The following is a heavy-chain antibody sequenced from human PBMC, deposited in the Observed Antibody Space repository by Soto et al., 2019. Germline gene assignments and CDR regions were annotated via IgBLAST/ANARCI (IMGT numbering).Heavy chain of an antibody. Sequence: GGSLRLSCAASGFTFSSYAMSWVRQAPGKGLEWVSAISGSGGSTYYADSVKGRFTISRDNSKNTLYLQMNSLRAEDTAVYYCAKDGYYYGSGSPNPRAGTFDYWGQGTLVTVSS. D-gene: IGHD3-10*01. J-gene: IGHJ4*02. CDR1: GFTFSSYA. CDR3: AKDGYYYGSGSPNPRAGTFDY. CDR2: ISGSGGST. V-gene: IGHV3-23*01.